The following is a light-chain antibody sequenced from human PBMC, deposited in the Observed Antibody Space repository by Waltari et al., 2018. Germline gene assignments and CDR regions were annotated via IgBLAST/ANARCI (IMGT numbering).Light chain of an antibody. Sequence: QSVLTQPPSASGTPGQRVTISCSGSSSNIGSNYVYWYQQRPGAAPKLLIYRKNQRPSGVPDRFSGSKSGTSASLAISGLRSEDEADYYCAAWDDSLNRVFGGGTKLTVL. CDR2: RKN. J-gene: IGLJ3*02. V-gene: IGLV1-47*01. CDR3: AAWDDSLNRV. CDR1: SSNIGSNY.